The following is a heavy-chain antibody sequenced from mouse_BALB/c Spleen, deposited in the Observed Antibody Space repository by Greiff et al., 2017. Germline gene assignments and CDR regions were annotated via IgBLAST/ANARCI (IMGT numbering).Heavy chain of an antibody. CDR1: GYTFTSYV. CDR2: INPYNDGT. Sequence: VQLKQSGPELVKPGASVKMSCKASGYTFTSYVMHWVKQKPGQGLEWIGYINPYNDGTKYNEKFKGKATLTSDKSSSTAYMELSSLTSEDSAVYYCAKYDYDWYFDVWGAGTTVTVSS. J-gene: IGHJ1*01. V-gene: IGHV1-14*01. CDR3: AKYDYDWYFDV. D-gene: IGHD2-4*01.